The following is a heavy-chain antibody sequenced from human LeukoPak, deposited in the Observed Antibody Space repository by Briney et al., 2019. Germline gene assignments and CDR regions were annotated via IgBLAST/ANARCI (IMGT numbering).Heavy chain of an antibody. Sequence: GGSLRLSCAASGFTFSSYAMSWVRQAPGKGLEWVSAISGSGGSTYYADSVKGRFTVSRDNNKNSVYLEMKDLTMEDTALYYCAKDIEDYGGNSFDSWGEGTLVTVSS. CDR2: ISGSGGST. D-gene: IGHD4-23*01. V-gene: IGHV3-23*01. J-gene: IGHJ4*02. CDR1: GFTFSSYA. CDR3: AKDIEDYGGNSFDS.